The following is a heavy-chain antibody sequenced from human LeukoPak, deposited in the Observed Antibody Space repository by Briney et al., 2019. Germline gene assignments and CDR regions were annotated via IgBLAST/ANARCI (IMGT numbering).Heavy chain of an antibody. CDR3: ARVGSIAARNNWFDP. Sequence: SETLSLTCSVSGGSISSYYWSYIRQPPAKRLEDIGYIYTSGSTNSNPSLKSRVTISVDTSKNQFSLKLSSVTAADTAVYYCARVGSIAARNNWFDPWGQGTLVTVSS. J-gene: IGHJ5*02. V-gene: IGHV4-4*09. CDR1: GGSISSYY. D-gene: IGHD6-6*01. CDR2: IYTSGST.